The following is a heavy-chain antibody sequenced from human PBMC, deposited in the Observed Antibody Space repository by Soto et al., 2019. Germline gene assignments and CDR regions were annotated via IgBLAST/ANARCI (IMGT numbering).Heavy chain of an antibody. CDR3: ARGAYGSGSSPDWFDP. D-gene: IGHD3-10*01. V-gene: IGHV4-4*07. CDR1: GASISSYY. Sequence: TSETLSLTCTVSGASISSYYWSWIRQPAGKGLEWIGRFSTTGSTNYNPSLKSRVTVSVDTPKNQFSLKLNSVTAADTAVYFCARGAYGSGSSPDWFDPWGQGNLVPVS. CDR2: FSTTGST. J-gene: IGHJ5*02.